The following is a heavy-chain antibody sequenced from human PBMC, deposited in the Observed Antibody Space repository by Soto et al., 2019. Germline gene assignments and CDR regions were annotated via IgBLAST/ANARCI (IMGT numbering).Heavy chain of an antibody. J-gene: IGHJ3*02. D-gene: IGHD2-21*01. V-gene: IGHV4-34*02. Sequence: VQLQQWGVGLLKPSETLSLTCAVYGASLSGYDWSWVRQPPGKGLEWIGEINQSGGTNYDPSLKSRVAISMDTSKNQFSLRLSSVTAADTAIYYWARDPNVIAFDIWGRGTMVTVSS. CDR2: INQSGGT. CDR3: ARDPNVIAFDI. CDR1: GASLSGYD.